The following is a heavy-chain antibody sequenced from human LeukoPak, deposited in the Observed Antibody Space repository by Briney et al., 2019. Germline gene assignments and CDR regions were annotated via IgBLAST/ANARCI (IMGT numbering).Heavy chain of an antibody. Sequence: GASVKVSCKASGYTFTSYGISWVRQAPGPGLEWMGWISAYNGNTNYAQNLQGRVTMTTDTSTRTAYMKLRSLRSDDTAVYYCARDGGSKWELGSFDCWGQGTLVTVSS. D-gene: IGHD1-26*01. V-gene: IGHV1-18*01. CDR2: ISAYNGNT. CDR1: GYTFTSYG. CDR3: ARDGGSKWELGSFDC. J-gene: IGHJ4*02.